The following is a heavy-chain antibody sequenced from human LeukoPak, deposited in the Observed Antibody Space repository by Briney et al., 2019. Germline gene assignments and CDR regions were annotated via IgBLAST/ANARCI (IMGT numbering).Heavy chain of an antibody. CDR2: IFYSGST. Sequence: SETLSLTCTVSGGSISSYYWSWIRQPPGKGLEWIGYIFYSGSTNYNPSLKSRVTISVDTSKNQFSLKLSSVTAADTAVYYCAREGVWFGELYFDYWGQGTLVTVSS. CDR3: AREGVWFGELYFDY. CDR1: GGSISSYY. J-gene: IGHJ4*02. V-gene: IGHV4-59*01. D-gene: IGHD3-10*01.